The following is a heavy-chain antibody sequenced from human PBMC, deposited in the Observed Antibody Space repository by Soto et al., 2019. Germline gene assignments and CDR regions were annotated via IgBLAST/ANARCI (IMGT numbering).Heavy chain of an antibody. CDR2: ISYDGSNK. CDR3: AKVSLRYCSSTSCSNFDY. D-gene: IGHD2-2*01. V-gene: IGHV3-30*18. Sequence: QVQLVESGGGVVQPGRSLRLSCAASGFTFSSYGMHWVRQAPGKGLEWVAVISYDGSNKYYADSVKGRFTISRDNSKNELYLQMNSLRAEDTAVYYCAKVSLRYCSSTSCSNFDYWGQGTLVTVSS. J-gene: IGHJ4*02. CDR1: GFTFSSYG.